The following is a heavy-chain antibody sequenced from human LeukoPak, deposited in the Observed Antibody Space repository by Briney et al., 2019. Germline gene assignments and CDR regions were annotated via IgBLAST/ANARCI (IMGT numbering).Heavy chain of an antibody. CDR2: IYYSGST. J-gene: IGHJ3*02. V-gene: IGHV4-31*03. CDR3: ARGGCSSTSCYRIDDAFDI. D-gene: IGHD2-2*01. Sequence: PSQTLSLTCTASGGSISSGGYYWSWIRQHPGKGLEWIGYIYYSGSTYYNPSLKSRVTISVDTSKNQFSLKLSSVTAADTAVYYCARGGCSSTSCYRIDDAFDIWGQGTMVTVSS. CDR1: GGSISSGGYY.